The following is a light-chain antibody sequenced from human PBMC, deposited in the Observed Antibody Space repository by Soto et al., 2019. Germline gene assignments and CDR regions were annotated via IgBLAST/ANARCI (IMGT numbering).Light chain of an antibody. CDR1: QSVSSSY. CDR2: GPS. Sequence: EIVLTQSPGTLSLSPGERATLSCRASQSVSSSYLAWYQQKPGQAPRLLIYGPSSRATGIPDRFSGIGSGTDFTLTISRLEPEDFAVYYCQQYGSSIFTFGPGTKVDIK. V-gene: IGKV3-20*01. J-gene: IGKJ3*01. CDR3: QQYGSSIFT.